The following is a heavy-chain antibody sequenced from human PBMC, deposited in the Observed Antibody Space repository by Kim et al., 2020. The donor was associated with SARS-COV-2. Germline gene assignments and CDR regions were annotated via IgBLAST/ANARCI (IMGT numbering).Heavy chain of an antibody. CDR3: AKDRGIQLWLSYYYGMDV. J-gene: IGHJ6*02. D-gene: IGHD5-18*01. Sequence: VKGRFTSYRDTSKNTLYLKMNSLRAEDTAVYYCAKDRGIQLWLSYYYGMDVWGQGTTVTVSS. V-gene: IGHV3-30*02.